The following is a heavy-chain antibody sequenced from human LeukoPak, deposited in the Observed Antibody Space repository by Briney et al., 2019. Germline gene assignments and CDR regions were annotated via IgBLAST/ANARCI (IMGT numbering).Heavy chain of an antibody. CDR3: ARGDSYGYFYFDY. CDR2: ISSSSSYI. D-gene: IGHD5-18*01. Sequence: GGSLRLSCAASGFTFRSYSMNWVRQAPGKGLEWVSSISSSSSYIYYADSVKGRFTISRDNAKNSLYLQMNSLRAEDTAVYYCARGDSYGYFYFDYWGQGTLVTVSS. V-gene: IGHV3-21*01. J-gene: IGHJ4*02. CDR1: GFTFRSYS.